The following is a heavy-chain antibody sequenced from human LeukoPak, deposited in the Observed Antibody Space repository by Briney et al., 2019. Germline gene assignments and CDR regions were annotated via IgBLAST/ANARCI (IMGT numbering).Heavy chain of an antibody. D-gene: IGHD1-7*01. V-gene: IGHV1-58*01. Sequence: SVKVSCKASGFTFTSSAVQWVRQARGQRLEWIGWIVVGSGNTNYAQKFQERVTITRDMSTSTAYMELSSLRSEDTAVYYCAARGITGTNLGYWGQGTLVTVSS. CDR1: GFTFTSSA. CDR2: IVVGSGNT. J-gene: IGHJ4*02. CDR3: AARGITGTNLGY.